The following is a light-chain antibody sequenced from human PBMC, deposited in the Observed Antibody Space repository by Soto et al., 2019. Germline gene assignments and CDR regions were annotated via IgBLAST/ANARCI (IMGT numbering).Light chain of an antibody. J-gene: IGLJ1*01. CDR2: DVS. V-gene: IGLV2-11*01. CDR1: SSDVGGYNH. CDR3: CSYAGFTTYV. Sequence: QSALTQPRSVSGSPGQSVTISCTGSSSDVGGYNHVSWYQHHPGKAPKVMIYDVSKRTSGVSDRFSGSKSGNTASLTISGLQTEDEADYYCCSYAGFTTYVFGSGTKLTVL.